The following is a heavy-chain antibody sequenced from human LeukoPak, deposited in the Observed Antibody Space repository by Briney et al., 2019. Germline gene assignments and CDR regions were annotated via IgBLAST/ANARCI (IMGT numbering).Heavy chain of an antibody. CDR1: GGTFSSYA. V-gene: IGHV1-69*05. CDR2: IIPIFGTA. J-gene: IGHJ3*02. Sequence: SVKVSCKTSGGTFSSYAISWVRQAPGQGLEWMGRIIPIFGTANYAQKFQGRVTITTDESTSTAYMELSSLRSEDTAVYYCARPGETTEWLLPGGNASDIWGQGTMVTVSS. D-gene: IGHD3-22*01. CDR3: ARPGETTEWLLPGGNASDI.